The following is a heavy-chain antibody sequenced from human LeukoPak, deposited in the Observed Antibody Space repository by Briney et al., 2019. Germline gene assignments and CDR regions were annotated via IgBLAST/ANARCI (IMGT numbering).Heavy chain of an antibody. Sequence: ESLKISCRGSGYRFISYWISWVRQMPGKGLEWMGRIDPSDSYMNYSPSFQGHVTISADKSITTAYLQWSSLKASDTAMYYCARLNPATPDYWGQGTLVTVSS. J-gene: IGHJ4*02. CDR1: GYRFISYW. CDR3: ARLNPATPDY. D-gene: IGHD1-14*01. CDR2: IDPSDSYM. V-gene: IGHV5-10-1*01.